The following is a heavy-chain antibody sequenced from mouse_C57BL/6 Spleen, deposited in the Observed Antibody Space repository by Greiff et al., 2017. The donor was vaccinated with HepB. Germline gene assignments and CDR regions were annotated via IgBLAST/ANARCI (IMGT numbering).Heavy chain of an antibody. CDR3: TRDDGTGYFDV. D-gene: IGHD2-3*01. Sequence: EVKLMESGEGLVKPGGSLKLSCAASGFTFSSYAMSWVRQTPEKRLEWVAYISSGGDYIYYADTVKGRFTISRDNARNTLYLQMSSLKSEDTAMYYCTRDDGTGYFDVWGTGTTVTVSS. CDR2: ISSGGDYI. CDR1: GFTFSSYA. V-gene: IGHV5-9-1*02. J-gene: IGHJ1*03.